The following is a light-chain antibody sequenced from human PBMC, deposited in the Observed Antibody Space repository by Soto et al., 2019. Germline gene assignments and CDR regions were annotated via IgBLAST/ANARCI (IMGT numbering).Light chain of an antibody. CDR3: QQRYNWPVT. CDR1: QSVSSSY. Sequence: EIVSTQSPATLSLSPGERATLSCRASQSVSSSYLAWYQQKPGQAPRLLIYSASNRATGIPPRFSGSGSGTDFTLTISSLEPEDFSVYYCQQRYNWPVTFGQGTRLEI. CDR2: SAS. V-gene: IGKV3-11*01. J-gene: IGKJ5*01.